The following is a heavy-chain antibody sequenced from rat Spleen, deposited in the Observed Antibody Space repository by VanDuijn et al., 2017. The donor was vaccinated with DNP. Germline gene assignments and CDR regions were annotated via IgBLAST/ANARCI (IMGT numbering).Heavy chain of an antibody. CDR3: ARGVYGSYDYWYFDF. CDR1: GYSITSNY. Sequence: EVQLQESGSGLVKPSQSLSLTCSVTGYSITSNYWGWIRKFPGNKMEWIGHINYSGSTNYNPSLKSRISITRDTSKNQFFLQLNSVTTEDTATYYCARGVYGSYDYWYFDFWGPGTMVTVSS. J-gene: IGHJ1*01. CDR2: INYSGST. V-gene: IGHV3-1*01. D-gene: IGHD1-8*01.